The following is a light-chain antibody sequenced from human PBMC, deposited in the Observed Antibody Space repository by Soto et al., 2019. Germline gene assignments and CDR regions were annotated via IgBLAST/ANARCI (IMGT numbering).Light chain of an antibody. Sequence: QSALTQPSSASGSPGQSITISCTGTSSDIGGYNYVSWYQQHPGKAPQLMIYDVINRPSGLATHCSSCKSANTASLTISGRQPADAADYYSSSSNTISTVVFGGGTKLTVL. CDR3: SSSNTISTVV. CDR2: DVI. CDR1: SSDIGGYNY. V-gene: IGLV2-14*03. J-gene: IGLJ2*01.